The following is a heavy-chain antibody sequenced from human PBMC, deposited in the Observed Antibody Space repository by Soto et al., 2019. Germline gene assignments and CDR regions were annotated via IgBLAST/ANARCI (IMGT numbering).Heavy chain of an antibody. Sequence: QVQLQESGPGLVKPSQTLSLTCAVSGDSISSGGHYWSWVRQHPGKGLEWIGYIYNNGPTYFNPHRTGRGTVSVDTSKNAFSLRVTSVTAADTAVYYGARDGGVPCGMDVWGQGTAVTVSS. CDR1: GDSISSGGHY. CDR3: ARDGGVPCGMDV. V-gene: IGHV4-31*11. CDR2: IYNNGPT. D-gene: IGHD3-16*01. J-gene: IGHJ6*02.